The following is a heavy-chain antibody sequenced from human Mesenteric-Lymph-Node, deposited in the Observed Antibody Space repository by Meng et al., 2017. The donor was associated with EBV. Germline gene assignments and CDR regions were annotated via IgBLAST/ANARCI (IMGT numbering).Heavy chain of an antibody. V-gene: IGHV4-4*02. D-gene: IGHD4-17*01. CDR1: GGSISSTKW. J-gene: IGHJ4*02. Sequence: QGQAQESGPGLVKPSGTLSLTGAVSGGSISSTKWWGWVRQPPGKGLEWIGEIFHTGSTNYNPSLKSRLTMSVDKSKNQLSLKLTSVTAADTAVYYCATVGDYGDYVGLDNWGQGTLVTVSS. CDR2: IFHTGST. CDR3: ATVGDYGDYVGLDN.